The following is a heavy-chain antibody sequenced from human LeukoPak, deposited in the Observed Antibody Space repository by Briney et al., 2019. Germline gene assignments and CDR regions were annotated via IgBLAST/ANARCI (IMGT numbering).Heavy chain of an antibody. V-gene: IGHV4-34*01. J-gene: IGHJ1*01. Sequence: PSETLSLTCAVFGGSFSGYYWNWIRQPPGKGLEWIGQINPSRNTNYNPSLKSRVTISVDTSKKQFSLKLSSVTAADTAVYYCAKQYSSDWNGLAEYFQHWGQGTLLTVSS. CDR2: INPSRNT. D-gene: IGHD6-19*01. CDR1: GGSFSGYY. CDR3: AKQYSSDWNGLAEYFQH.